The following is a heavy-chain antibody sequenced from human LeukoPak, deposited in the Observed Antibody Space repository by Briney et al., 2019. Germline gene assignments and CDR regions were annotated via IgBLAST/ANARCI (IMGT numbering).Heavy chain of an antibody. CDR3: ARDYRIAAAGLIDY. J-gene: IGHJ4*02. CDR1: GGSISSYY. CDR2: IYNSGRT. Sequence: SETLSLTCTVSGGSISSYYWSWIRQPPGKGLEWIGFIYNSGRTNYNPSLKTRVTISIDTSKNQFSLKLSSVTAADTAVYYCARDYRIAAAGLIDYWGQGTLVTVSS. D-gene: IGHD6-13*01. V-gene: IGHV4-59*01.